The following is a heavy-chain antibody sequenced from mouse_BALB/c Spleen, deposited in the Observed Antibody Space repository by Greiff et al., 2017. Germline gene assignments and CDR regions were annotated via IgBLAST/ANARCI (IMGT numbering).Heavy chain of an antibody. Sequence: EVKLMESGAELVKPGASVKLSCTASGFNIKDTYMHWVKQRPEQGLEWIGRIDPANGNTKYDPKFQGKATITADTSSNTAYLQLSSLTSEDTAVYYCARGAYYGNYVFAYWGQGTLVTVSA. CDR3: ARGAYYGNYVFAY. CDR2: IDPANGNT. V-gene: IGHV14-3*02. CDR1: GFNIKDTY. J-gene: IGHJ3*01. D-gene: IGHD2-10*01.